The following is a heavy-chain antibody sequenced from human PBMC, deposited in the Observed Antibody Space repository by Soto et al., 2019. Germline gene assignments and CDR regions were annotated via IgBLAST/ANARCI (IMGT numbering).Heavy chain of an antibody. V-gene: IGHV5-10-1*01. CDR2: IDPSDSYT. D-gene: IGHD3-3*01. CDR1: GYSFTSYW. Sequence: GESLKISCKGSGYSFTSYWISWVRQMPGKGLEWMGRIDPSDSYTNYSPPFQGHVTISADKSISTAYLQWSSLKASDTAMYYCAREYYDFWSGYQSDNWFDPWGQGTLVTVSS. CDR3: AREYYDFWSGYQSDNWFDP. J-gene: IGHJ5*02.